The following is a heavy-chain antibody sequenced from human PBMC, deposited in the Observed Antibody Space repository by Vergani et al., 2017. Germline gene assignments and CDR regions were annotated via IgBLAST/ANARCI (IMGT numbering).Heavy chain of an antibody. CDR1: GFTFSSYG. Sequence: QVQLVESGGGVVQPGRSLRLSCAASGFTFSSYGMHWVRQAPGKGLEWVAVISYDGSNKYYAESVKGRFTISRSNSKNTLYLQMNSLRAEDTAVYYCAKDLPNYYGSGSSYGMDVWGQGTTVTVSS. CDR2: ISYDGSNK. D-gene: IGHD3-10*01. J-gene: IGHJ6*02. V-gene: IGHV3-30*18. CDR3: AKDLPNYYGSGSSYGMDV.